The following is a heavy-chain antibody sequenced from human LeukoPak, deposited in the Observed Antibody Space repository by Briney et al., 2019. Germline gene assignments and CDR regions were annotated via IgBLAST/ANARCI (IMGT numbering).Heavy chain of an antibody. V-gene: IGHV3-33*01. CDR2: IWYDGSNK. D-gene: IGHD6-6*01. J-gene: IGHJ6*03. CDR1: GFTFSSYG. Sequence: GGSLRLSCAASGFTFSSYGMHWVRQAPGKGLEWGAVIWYDGSNKYYADSVKGRFTISRDNSKNTLYLQMNSLRAEDTAVYYCARMKSPSSLFYYYYMDVWGKGTTVTVSS. CDR3: ARMKSPSSLFYYYYMDV.